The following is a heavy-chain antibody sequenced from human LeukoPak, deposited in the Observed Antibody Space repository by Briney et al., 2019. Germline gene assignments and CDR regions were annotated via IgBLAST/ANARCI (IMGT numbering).Heavy chain of an antibody. CDR3: ARELRFLEWAHQAFDI. Sequence: SETLSLTCTVSGGSISSYYWSWIRQPPGKGLEWIGYIYHSGSTYYNPSLKSRVTTSVDRSKNQFSLKLSSVTAADTAVYYCARELRFLEWAHQAFDIWGQGTMVTVSS. CDR1: GGSISSYY. J-gene: IGHJ3*02. V-gene: IGHV4-59*12. CDR2: IYHSGST. D-gene: IGHD3-3*01.